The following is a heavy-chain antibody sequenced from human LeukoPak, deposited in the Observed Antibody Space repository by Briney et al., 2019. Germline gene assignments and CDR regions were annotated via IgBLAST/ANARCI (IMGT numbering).Heavy chain of an antibody. CDR3: ASLTSSINNWFDP. CDR1: GGTFSSYA. CDR2: IIPIFGTA. Sequence: SVKVSCKASGGTFSSYAISWVRQAPGQGLEWMGGIIPIFGTANYAQKFQGRVTITTDEPTSTAYMELSSLRSEDTAVYYCASLTSSINNWFDPWGQGTLVTVSS. J-gene: IGHJ5*02. V-gene: IGHV1-69*05. D-gene: IGHD2-21*01.